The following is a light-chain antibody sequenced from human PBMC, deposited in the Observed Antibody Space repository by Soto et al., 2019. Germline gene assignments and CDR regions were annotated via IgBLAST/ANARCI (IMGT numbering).Light chain of an antibody. CDR2: EVS. Sequence: QSVLTQPASVSRSPGQSITISCTGTSSDVGSYNLVSWYQQHPGKAPKLMIYEVSKWPSGISNRFSGSKSGNTASLTISGLQAEDEGDYYCCSYAGSHYVFGTGTKAPS. J-gene: IGLJ1*01. V-gene: IGLV2-23*02. CDR1: SSDVGSYNL. CDR3: CSYAGSHYV.